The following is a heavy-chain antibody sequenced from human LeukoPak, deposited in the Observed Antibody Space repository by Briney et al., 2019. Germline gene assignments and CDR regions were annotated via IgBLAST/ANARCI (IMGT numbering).Heavy chain of an antibody. D-gene: IGHD5-18*01. CDR1: GYTFTKYG. CDR3: ARESGDTSLVNYFDY. J-gene: IGHJ4*02. V-gene: IGHV1-18*01. CDR2: ISAYNGDT. Sequence: AASVRVSCTASGYTFTKYGFSWVRQAPGQGLEWMGWISAYNGDTHYAQNVQGRVTMTTDTSTSTAYMALRSLRSDDTAVYYCARESGDTSLVNYFDYWGQGTLVTVSS.